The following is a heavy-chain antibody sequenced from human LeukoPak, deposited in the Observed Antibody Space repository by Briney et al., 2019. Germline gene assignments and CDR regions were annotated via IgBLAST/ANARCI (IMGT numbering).Heavy chain of an antibody. CDR3: AKDGSGSYYDRWLDP. D-gene: IGHD3-10*01. V-gene: IGHV3-23*01. CDR2: ISGSGGST. J-gene: IGHJ5*02. Sequence: PGGSLRLSCAASGFTFSSYAMSWVRQAPGKGLESVSAISGSGGSTYYADSVKGRFTISRDNLKNTVYMQMNSLRAEDTAVYYCAKDGSGSYYDRWLDPWGQGTLVTVSS. CDR1: GFTFSSYA.